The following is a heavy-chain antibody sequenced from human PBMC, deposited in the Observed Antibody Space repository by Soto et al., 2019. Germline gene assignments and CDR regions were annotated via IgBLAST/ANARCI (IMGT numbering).Heavy chain of an antibody. J-gene: IGHJ6*03. CDR1: GFTFSSYS. CDR3: ARSGYGAYYYYYYYMDV. V-gene: IGHV3-48*01. CDR2: ISSSSSTI. Sequence: EVQLVESGGGLVQPGGSLRLSCAASGFTFSSYSMNWVRQAPGKGLEWVSYISSSSSTIYYADSVKGRLTISRDNAKNSLYLQRNSLRAEDTAVYYCARSGYGAYYYYYYYMDVWGKGTTVTVSS. D-gene: IGHD5-12*01.